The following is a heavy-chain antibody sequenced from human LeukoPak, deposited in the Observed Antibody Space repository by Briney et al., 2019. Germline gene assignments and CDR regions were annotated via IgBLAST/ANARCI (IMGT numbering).Heavy chain of an antibody. D-gene: IGHD1-1*01. J-gene: IGHJ5*02. Sequence: GGSLRLSCAAPGVSFSSNWMGWVRQAPGKGLEWVAHIKRDGSQKHYLDSVKGRFTISRDNAKNSLYLQMNSLRVEDTAVYYCARLGLEVGGPNWFDPWGQGTLVTVSS. CDR2: IKRDGSQK. CDR3: ARLGLEVGGPNWFDP. V-gene: IGHV3-7*01. CDR1: GVSFSSNW.